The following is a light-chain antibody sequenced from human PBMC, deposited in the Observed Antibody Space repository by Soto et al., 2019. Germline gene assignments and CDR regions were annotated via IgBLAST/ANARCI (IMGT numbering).Light chain of an antibody. Sequence: DIVMTQTPLSSPVTLGQPASISCRSSQSLLDSDGETYLSWLQQRPGQPPRLLIYKTSSRFSGVPDRFSGSGAGTDFTLKISSVEVEAVGVYYCMQATQFPHTFGQGTKLEI. CDR2: KTS. CDR1: QSLLDSDGETY. V-gene: IGKV2-24*01. J-gene: IGKJ2*01. CDR3: MQATQFPHT.